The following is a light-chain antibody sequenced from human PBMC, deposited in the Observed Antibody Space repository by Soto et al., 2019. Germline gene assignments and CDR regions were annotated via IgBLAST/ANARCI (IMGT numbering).Light chain of an antibody. CDR2: GAS. CDR1: RNVYTN. Sequence: EIVMTQSPATLSVSSGERATLSCRASRNVYTNLAWYQQRPGQAPRLLIYGASTRATDIPGRFSGSGSGTEFTLTLSCLQSEDVAVYYCQQYSNWPPEYTFGQGTKLEI. CDR3: QQYSNWPPEYT. V-gene: IGKV3-15*01. J-gene: IGKJ2*01.